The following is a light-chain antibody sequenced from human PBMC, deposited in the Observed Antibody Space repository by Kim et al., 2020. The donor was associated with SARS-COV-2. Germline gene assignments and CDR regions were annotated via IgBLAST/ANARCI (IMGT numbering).Light chain of an antibody. J-gene: IGLJ3*02. CDR3: QTWGPGSRV. CDR2: LNSDGSR. V-gene: IGLV4-69*01. Sequence: AWVKITCTGSSGNSGDAIARHQQQQEPGPGYLMKLNSDGSRTKGDGIPDRCSGSSAGAERYLTISSLQAEDEADYYCQTWGPGSRVFGGGTQLTVL. CDR1: SGNSGDA.